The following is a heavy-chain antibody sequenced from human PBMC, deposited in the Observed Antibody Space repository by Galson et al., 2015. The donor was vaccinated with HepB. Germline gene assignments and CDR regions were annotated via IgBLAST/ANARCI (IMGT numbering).Heavy chain of an antibody. V-gene: IGHV3-23*01. Sequence: SLRLSCAASGFTFSSYAMSWVRQAPGKGLEWVSAISGSGGSTYYADSVKGRLTISRDNSKNTLYLQMNSLRAEDTAVYYCAKEPSKYPVSITKDYWGQGTLVTVSS. CDR2: ISGSGGST. CDR3: AKEPSKYPVSITKDY. CDR1: GFTFSSYA. D-gene: IGHD1-14*01. J-gene: IGHJ4*02.